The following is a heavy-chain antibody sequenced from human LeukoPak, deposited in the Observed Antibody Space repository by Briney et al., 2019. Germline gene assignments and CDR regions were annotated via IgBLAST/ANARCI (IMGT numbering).Heavy chain of an antibody. CDR2: ISSSSSYI. J-gene: IGHJ4*02. CDR3: ARFAGAPYYFDY. Sequence: GGSLRLSCAASGFTFSSYSMNWVRQAPGKGLEWVSTISSSSSYIYYADSVKGRFTISRDNAKNSLYLQMNSLRAEDTAVYYCARFAGAPYYFDYWGQGTLVTVSS. V-gene: IGHV3-21*01. D-gene: IGHD3-16*01. CDR1: GFTFSSYS.